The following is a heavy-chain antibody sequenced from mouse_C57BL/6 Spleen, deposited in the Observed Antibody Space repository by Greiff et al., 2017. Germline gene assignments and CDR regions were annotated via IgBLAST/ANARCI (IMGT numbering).Heavy chain of an antibody. CDR1: GYTFTDYE. CDR2: IDPEIGGT. V-gene: IGHV1-15*01. CDR3: TRRGTTVVAEDY. Sequence: VQLVESGAELVRPGDSLTLSCKASGYTFTDYEMHWVKQTPVHGLEWIGAIDPEIGGTAYNQKFKGKGILTADNSSSTAYMELSSLTSEDSADYYCTRRGTTVVAEDYWGQGTSVTVSS. J-gene: IGHJ4*01. D-gene: IGHD1-1*01.